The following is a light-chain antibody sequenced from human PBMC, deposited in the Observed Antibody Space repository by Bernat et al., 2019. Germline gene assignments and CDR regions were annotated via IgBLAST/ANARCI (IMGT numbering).Light chain of an antibody. CDR3: QSSDSSLSGWV. J-gene: IGLJ3*02. CDR1: SSNIGAGYD. Sequence: QSVLTQPPSVSGAPGQRVTIPCTGSSSNIGAGYDVHWYQQLPGTAPKLLIYGNSNRPSGVPDRFSGSKSGTSASLAITGLQAEDEAGYYCQSSDSSLSGWVFGGGTKLTVL. CDR2: GNS. V-gene: IGLV1-40*01.